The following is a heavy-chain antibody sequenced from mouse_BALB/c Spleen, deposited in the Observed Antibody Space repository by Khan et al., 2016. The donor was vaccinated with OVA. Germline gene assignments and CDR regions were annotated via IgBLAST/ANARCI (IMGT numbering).Heavy chain of an antibody. CDR3: ARPPYFSCTVAN. CDR1: GYTFTNFG. J-gene: IGHJ4*01. Sequence: QIQLVQSGPELKKPGETVKISCKASGYTFTNFGLNWVKQAPGKGLEWMGWINTYTGEPTYADDFKGRFAFSLASSASTAYLQSNNLKNEDAAKYVWARPPYFSCTVANWGQGTSVTVSS. CDR2: INTYTGEP. V-gene: IGHV9-3-1*01. D-gene: IGHD2-10*01.